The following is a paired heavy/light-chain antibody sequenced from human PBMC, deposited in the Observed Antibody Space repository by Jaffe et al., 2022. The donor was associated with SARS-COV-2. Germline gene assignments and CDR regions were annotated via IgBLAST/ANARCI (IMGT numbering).Light chain of an antibody. CDR2: GRN. Sequence: SSELTQDPAVSVALGQTVRITCQGDSLRSYYASWYQQKPGQAPLLVIYGRNNRPSGIPDRFSGSSSGNTASLTITGAQAEDEADYYCNSRDSSGHHVFGTGTEVTVL. CDR3: NSRDSSGHHV. V-gene: IGLV3-19*01. CDR1: SLRSYY. J-gene: IGLJ1*01.
Heavy chain of an antibody. V-gene: IGHV4-34*01. CDR1: GGSFSGYY. Sequence: QVQLQQWGAGLLKPSETLSLTCTVYGGSFSGYYWSWIRQPPGKGLEWIGEINHSGSTNYNPSLKSRVTISVDTSKNQFSLKLSSVTAADTAVYYCARGQVGKLTKGLWDTNYYYYYYMDVWGKGTTVTVSS. CDR2: INHSGST. J-gene: IGHJ6*03. D-gene: IGHD3-16*01. CDR3: ARGQVGKLTKGLWDTNYYYYYYMDV.